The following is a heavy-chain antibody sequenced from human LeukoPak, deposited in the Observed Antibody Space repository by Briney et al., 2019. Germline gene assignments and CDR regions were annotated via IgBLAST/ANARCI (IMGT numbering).Heavy chain of an antibody. Sequence: GASVKVSCKASGYTFTDSYIHWVRQAPGRGLEWIGWINPNGGETIYAQKLQGSVTMTRDTSINTVYMELSSLRSEDTAMYWCARGYYDSSGYDPGLGYWGQGTLVTVSS. CDR1: GYTFTDSY. V-gene: IGHV1-2*02. CDR2: INPNGGET. CDR3: ARGYYDSSGYDPGLGY. J-gene: IGHJ4*02. D-gene: IGHD3-22*01.